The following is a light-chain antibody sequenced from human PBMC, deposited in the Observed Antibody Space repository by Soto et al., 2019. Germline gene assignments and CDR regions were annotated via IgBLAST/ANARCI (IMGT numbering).Light chain of an antibody. CDR1: QSVSSY. CDR3: QQYNNWPRT. Sequence: EIVFTQSPATLSLSPGERATLSCRASQSVSSYLAWYQQKPGQAPRLLIYGASNRATGIPDRFSGSGSGTDFTLTISRLEPEDFAVYYCQQYNNWPRTFGPGTKVDIK. V-gene: IGKV3-11*01. J-gene: IGKJ3*01. CDR2: GAS.